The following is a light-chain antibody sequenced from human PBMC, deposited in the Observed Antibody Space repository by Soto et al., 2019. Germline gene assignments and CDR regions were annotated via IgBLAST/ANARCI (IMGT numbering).Light chain of an antibody. CDR2: DAS. CDR3: QQTESYPST. CDR1: QGISSA. V-gene: IGKV1-13*02. Sequence: AIQLTQSPSSLSASVGARVTISCRASQGISSALAWYQQKPGKAPKLLIYDASNLESGVPSRFSGSGSGTDFTLTISSLQPEDFATYYCQQTESYPSTFGGGTKVDIK. J-gene: IGKJ4*01.